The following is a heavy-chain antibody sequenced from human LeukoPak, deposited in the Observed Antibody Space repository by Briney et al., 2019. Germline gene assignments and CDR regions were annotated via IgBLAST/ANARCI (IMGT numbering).Heavy chain of an antibody. J-gene: IGHJ6*02. CDR1: GFTLSSYA. D-gene: IGHD3-10*01. Sequence: GGSLRLSCAASGFTLSSYAMHWVRQAPGKGLEWVAVISYDGSNKYYADSVKGRFTISRDNSKNTLYLQMNSLRAEDTAVYYCAAGSGSYYPDYYGMDVWGQGTTVTVSS. CDR2: ISYDGSNK. V-gene: IGHV3-30-3*01. CDR3: AAGSGSYYPDYYGMDV.